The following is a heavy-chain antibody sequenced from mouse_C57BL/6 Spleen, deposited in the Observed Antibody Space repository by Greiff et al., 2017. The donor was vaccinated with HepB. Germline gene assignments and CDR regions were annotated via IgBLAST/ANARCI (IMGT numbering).Heavy chain of an antibody. V-gene: IGHV1-82*01. CDR3: ARDSSGPAWFAY. J-gene: IGHJ3*01. CDR2: IYPGDGDT. D-gene: IGHD3-2*02. Sequence: QVQLQQSGPELVKPGASVKISCKASGYAFSSSWMNWVKQRPGKGLEWIGRIYPGDGDTNYNGKFKGKATLTADKSSSTAYMQLSSLTSEDSAVYFCARDSSGPAWFAYWGQVTLVTVSA. CDR1: GYAFSSSW.